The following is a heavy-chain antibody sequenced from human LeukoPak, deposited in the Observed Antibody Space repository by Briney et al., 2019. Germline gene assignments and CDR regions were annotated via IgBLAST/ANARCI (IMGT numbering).Heavy chain of an antibody. D-gene: IGHD2-2*01. J-gene: IGHJ4*02. CDR3: AKDDIVAVPAAKGFDY. CDR1: GFTFSSHG. CDR2: IRYDGTKK. Sequence: GGSLRLSCAASGFTFSSHGMHWVRQAPGKGLEWVAFIRYDGTKKYYAESAKGRFTISRDNSNNTLYLQMNSLRDEDTAVYHCAKDDIVAVPAAKGFDYWGQGTLVTVSS. V-gene: IGHV3-30*02.